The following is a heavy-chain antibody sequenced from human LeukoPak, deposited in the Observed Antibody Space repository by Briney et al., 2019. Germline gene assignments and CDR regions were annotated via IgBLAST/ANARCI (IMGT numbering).Heavy chain of an antibody. J-gene: IGHJ4*02. CDR3: ASPAAATDY. CDR2: IYYSGST. Sequence: GSLRLSCAASGFTFNSYSMSWIRQPPGKGLEWIGSIYYSGSTYYNPSLKSRVTISVDTSKNQFSLKLSSVTAADTAVYYCASPAAATDYWGQGTLVTVSS. V-gene: IGHV4-39*01. D-gene: IGHD2-2*01. CDR1: GFTFNSYS.